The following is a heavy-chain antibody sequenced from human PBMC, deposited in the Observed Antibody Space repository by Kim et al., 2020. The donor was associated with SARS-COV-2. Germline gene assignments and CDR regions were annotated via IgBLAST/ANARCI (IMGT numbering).Heavy chain of an antibody. CDR2: IIPIFGTA. Sequence: SVKVSCKASGGTFSSYAISWVRQAPGQGLEWMGGIIPIFGTANYAQKFQGRVTITADESTSTAYMELSSLRSEDTAVYYCARVAGATFMYYYYGMDVWGQGTTVTVSS. CDR1: GGTFSSYA. D-gene: IGHD1-26*01. CDR3: ARVAGATFMYYYYGMDV. J-gene: IGHJ6*02. V-gene: IGHV1-69*13.